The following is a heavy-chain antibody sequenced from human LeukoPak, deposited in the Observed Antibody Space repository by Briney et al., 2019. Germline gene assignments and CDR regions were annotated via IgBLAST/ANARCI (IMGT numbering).Heavy chain of an antibody. CDR2: ISGSGGST. V-gene: IGHV3-23*01. Sequence: GGSLRLSCAASGFTFSSYAMSWVRQAPGKGLEWVSAISGSGGSTYYADSVKGRFTISRDNSKNTLYLQMNSLRAEDTAVYYCAKITHYDILAGDFDYWGQGTLVTVSS. CDR3: AKITHYDILAGDFDY. J-gene: IGHJ4*02. CDR1: GFTFSSYA. D-gene: IGHD3-9*01.